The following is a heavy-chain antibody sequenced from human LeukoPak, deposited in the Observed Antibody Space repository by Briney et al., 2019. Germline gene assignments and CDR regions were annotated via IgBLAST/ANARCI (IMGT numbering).Heavy chain of an antibody. CDR2: ISSNGGST. D-gene: IGHD6-19*01. J-gene: IGHJ4*02. Sequence: QPGGSLRLSCAASGFTFSSYAMHWVRQAPGKGLEYVSAISSNGGSTYYANSVKGRFTISRDNSKDTLYLQMGSLRAEDMAVYYCARGGQWLVPYYFDYWGQGTLVTVSS. CDR3: ARGGQWLVPYYFDY. CDR1: GFTFSSYA. V-gene: IGHV3-64*01.